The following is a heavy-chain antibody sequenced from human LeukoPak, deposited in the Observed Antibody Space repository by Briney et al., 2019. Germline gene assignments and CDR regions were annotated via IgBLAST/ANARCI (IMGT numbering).Heavy chain of an antibody. V-gene: IGHV3-21*01. CDR2: ISIGTSFI. Sequence: GGSLRLSCAASGFTLSSYNMNWVRQAPGKGLEWVAYISIGTSFIYYADSVKGRFTISRDNAKNSLYLQVNSLRAEDTAVYYCARSPTFRGWFDPWGQGTLVTVSS. CDR3: ARSPTFRGWFDP. D-gene: IGHD2/OR15-2a*01. J-gene: IGHJ5*02. CDR1: GFTLSSYN.